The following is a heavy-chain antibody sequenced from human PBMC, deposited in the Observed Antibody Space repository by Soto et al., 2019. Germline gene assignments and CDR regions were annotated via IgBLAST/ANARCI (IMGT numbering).Heavy chain of an antibody. CDR2: ISGSGGST. D-gene: IGHD2-15*01. CDR3: AKDSNCSGGSCYAGGKYNWFDP. CDR1: GFTFSSYA. Sequence: PGGSLRLSCAASGFTFSSYAMSGVRQAPGKGLEWVSAISGSGGSTYYADSVKGRFTISRDNSKNTLYLQMNSLRAEDTAVYYCAKDSNCSGGSCYAGGKYNWFDPWAREPWSPSPQ. V-gene: IGHV3-23*01. J-gene: IGHJ5*02.